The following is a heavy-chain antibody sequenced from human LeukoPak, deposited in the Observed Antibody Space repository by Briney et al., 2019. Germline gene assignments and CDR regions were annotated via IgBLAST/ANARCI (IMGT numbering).Heavy chain of an antibody. CDR1: GFRFSAYA. CDR2: ITGPGEGT. J-gene: IGHJ4*01. CDR3: AKRIVGWYQIDY. Sequence: GGSLRLSCEASGFRFSAYALSWVRQAPGKGLEWVSAITGPGEGTWHADSVKGRFTTSRDNSQRTLYLQMNSLRVEDTAVYYCAKRIVGWYQIDYWGHGTLVTVSS. V-gene: IGHV3-23*01. D-gene: IGHD6-19*01.